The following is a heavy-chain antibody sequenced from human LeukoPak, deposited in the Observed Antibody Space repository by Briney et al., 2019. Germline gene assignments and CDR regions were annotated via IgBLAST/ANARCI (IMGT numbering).Heavy chain of an antibody. D-gene: IGHD3-10*01. CDR1: GYTFTGYY. V-gene: IGHV1-2*04. CDR2: INPNSGGT. CDR3: ARGVRGSLPWGYYYGMDV. J-gene: IGHJ6*04. Sequence: ASVKVSCKAAGYTFTGYYMHWVQQAPGQGLEWMGWINPNSGGTNYAQKFQGWVTMTRDTSISTAYMELSRLRSDDTAVYYCARGVRGSLPWGYYYGMDVWGKGTTVTVSS.